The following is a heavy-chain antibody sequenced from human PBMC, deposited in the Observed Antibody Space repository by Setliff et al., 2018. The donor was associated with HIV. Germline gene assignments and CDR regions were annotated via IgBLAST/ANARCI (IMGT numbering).Heavy chain of an antibody. Sequence: KASETLSLTCTVSGDLINNHNWNWIRQSPEKGLELLCNIHYSGTSNYNSSLKSRIVISLDTSKKQFSLHFYSVTAADTAVYYCARSRIRGYYDTSPAMAFDIWGQGTMVTVSS. D-gene: IGHD3-22*01. J-gene: IGHJ3*02. V-gene: IGHV4-59*08. CDR3: ARSRIRGYYDTSPAMAFDI. CDR2: IHYSGTS. CDR1: GDLINNHN.